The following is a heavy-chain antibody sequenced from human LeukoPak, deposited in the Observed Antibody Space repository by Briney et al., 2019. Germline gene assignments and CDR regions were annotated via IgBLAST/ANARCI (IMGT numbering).Heavy chain of an antibody. D-gene: IGHD3-22*01. V-gene: IGHV1-46*01. Sequence: ASVNVSCKASGYTFTSYYMHWVRQAPGQGLEWMGIINPSGGSTGYAQKFQGRVTMTRDTSTSTVYMELSSLRSEDTAVYYCAREAGYYDSSGYPDYWGQGTLVTVSS. CDR2: INPSGGST. J-gene: IGHJ4*02. CDR3: AREAGYYDSSGYPDY. CDR1: GYTFTSYY.